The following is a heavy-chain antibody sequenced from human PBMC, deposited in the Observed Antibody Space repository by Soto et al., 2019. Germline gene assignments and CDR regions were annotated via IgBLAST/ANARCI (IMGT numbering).Heavy chain of an antibody. CDR2: IYSSGGT. CDR1: GGAVSNFY. J-gene: IGHJ5*02. CDR3: ARSSHKESWFDP. Sequence: NPSETLSLTCTVSGGAVSNFYLNWIRQPAGKGLEWIGRIYSSGGTNYNPSLRSLVTMSVDTSKNQFSLKLNSVTAADTAVYYCARSSHKESWFDPWGQGTLVTVSS. V-gene: IGHV4-4*07. D-gene: IGHD2-15*01.